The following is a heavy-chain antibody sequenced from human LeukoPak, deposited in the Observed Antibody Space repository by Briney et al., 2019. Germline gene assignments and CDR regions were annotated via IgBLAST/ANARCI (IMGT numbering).Heavy chain of an antibody. Sequence: PSETLSLTCTVSGGSISSYYWSWLRQPAGKGLEWIGRIYTSGSTNYNPSLKSRVTMSVDTSKNQFSLKLSSVTAADTAVYYCARVNRSRRYHSYYYYMDVWGKGTTVTVSS. V-gene: IGHV4-4*07. CDR3: ARVNRSRRYHSYYYYMDV. CDR1: GGSISSYY. D-gene: IGHD2-2*01. CDR2: IYTSGST. J-gene: IGHJ6*03.